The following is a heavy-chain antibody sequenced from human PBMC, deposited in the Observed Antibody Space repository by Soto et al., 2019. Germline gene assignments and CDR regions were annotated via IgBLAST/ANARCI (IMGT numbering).Heavy chain of an antibody. V-gene: IGHV3-49*04. D-gene: IGHD2-15*01. J-gene: IGHJ4*02. Sequence: EVQLVDSGGGLVQPGRSLRLSCTASGFTFGDYAMIWVRQAPGKGLEWVGYITSKNYGGTTEYAASVKGRFAISRDDSKSIVYLQMNSLKTEDTAIYYCTRLPPARRGYCSGGSCCPFDYWGQGTLVTVSS. CDR2: ITSKNYGGTT. CDR1: GFTFGDYA. CDR3: TRLPPARRGYCSGGSCCPFDY.